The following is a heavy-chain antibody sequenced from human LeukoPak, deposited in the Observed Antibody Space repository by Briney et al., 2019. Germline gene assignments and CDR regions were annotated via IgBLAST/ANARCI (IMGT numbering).Heavy chain of an antibody. J-gene: IGHJ2*01. Sequence: GGSLRLSCAASGFTFSSYWMSWVRQAPGKGLEWVANIKQDGSEKYYVDSVKGRFTISRDNAKNSLFLQMTSLRAEDTALYYCTRDYPNFDLWGSGTLVTVSS. CDR2: IKQDGSEK. CDR3: TRDYPNFDL. CDR1: GFTFSSYW. V-gene: IGHV3-7*01.